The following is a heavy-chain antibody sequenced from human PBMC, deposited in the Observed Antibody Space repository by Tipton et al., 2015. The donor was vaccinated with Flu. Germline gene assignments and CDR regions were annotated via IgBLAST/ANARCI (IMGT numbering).Heavy chain of an antibody. CDR1: GDSISRSDYY. Sequence: TLSLTCTVSGDSISRSDYYWTWIRQPAGKGLEWIGQIYSIGNTNNNPSLRSRVTISIDTSKNQFSLDLTSVTAADTAVYYWATVSGASGFYFFDIWGKGAPVTVSS. CDR2: IYSIGNT. J-gene: IGHJ4*02. D-gene: IGHD2-15*01. CDR3: ATVSGASGFYFFDI. V-gene: IGHV4-61*09.